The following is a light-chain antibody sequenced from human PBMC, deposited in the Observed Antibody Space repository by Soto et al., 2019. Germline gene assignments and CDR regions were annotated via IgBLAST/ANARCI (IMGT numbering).Light chain of an antibody. J-gene: IGKJ5*01. CDR1: QRVLLTSKNKNY. V-gene: IGKV4-1*01. Sequence: DIVRTQSPDSLAVSLGERATINCKSIQRVLLTSKNKNYLAWYQQKPGQPPKLLIYWESTRESGVPDRSSATESGTDFNLSITGLQAQDVAVYYCEQYYTTPTTFGHRTQLEIK. CDR2: WES. CDR3: EQYYTTPTT.